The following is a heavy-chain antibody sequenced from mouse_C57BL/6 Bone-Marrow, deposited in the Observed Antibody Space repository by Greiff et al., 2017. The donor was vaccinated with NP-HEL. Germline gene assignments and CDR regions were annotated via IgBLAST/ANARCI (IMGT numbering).Heavy chain of an antibody. CDR3: ARLPHYYGSSYWYFDV. CDR2: ISDGGSYT. V-gene: IGHV5-4*03. J-gene: IGHJ1*03. Sequence: EVKLVESGGGLVKPGGSLKLSCAASGFTFSSYAMSWVRQTPEKRLEWVATISDGGSYTYYPDNVKGRFTISRDNAKNNLYLQMSHLKSEDTAMYYCARLPHYYGSSYWYFDVWGTGTTVTVSS. D-gene: IGHD1-1*01. CDR1: GFTFSSYA.